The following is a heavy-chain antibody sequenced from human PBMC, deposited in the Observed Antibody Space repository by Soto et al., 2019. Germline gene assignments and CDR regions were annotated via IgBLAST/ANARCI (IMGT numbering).Heavy chain of an antibody. CDR1: GFTFSSYS. V-gene: IGHV3-48*01. CDR3: ARSLTGVGTNYYYIDV. D-gene: IGHD3-9*01. Sequence: PGGSLRLFCAASGFTFSSYSMNWARQAPGKGLEWVSYISSSSSTIYYADSVKGRFTISRDNAKNSLYLQMNSLRAEDTAVYYCARSLTGVGTNYYYIDVWGKGTTVTVSS. J-gene: IGHJ6*03. CDR2: ISSSSSTI.